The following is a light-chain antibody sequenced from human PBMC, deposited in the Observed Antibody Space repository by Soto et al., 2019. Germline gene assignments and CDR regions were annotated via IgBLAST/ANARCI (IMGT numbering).Light chain of an antibody. CDR1: QSISSSY. Sequence: DIVLTQSPGTLSLSPGERGTLSCRASQSISSSYLAWYQQKPGQAPRLLIYGASTRATGIPDRFSGSGSGTDFTLTISRLEPEDFAVYYCQQYVNSLTFGGGNKVQIK. CDR2: GAS. CDR3: QQYVNSLT. J-gene: IGKJ4*01. V-gene: IGKV3-20*01.